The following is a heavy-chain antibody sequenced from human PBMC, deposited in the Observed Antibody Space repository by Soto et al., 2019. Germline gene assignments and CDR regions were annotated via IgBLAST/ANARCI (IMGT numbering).Heavy chain of an antibody. V-gene: IGHV3-30-3*01. CDR1: GFTFSSYA. J-gene: IGHJ1*01. D-gene: IGHD2-15*01. CDR3: ARDGSQDAEYFQH. Sequence: QVQLVESGGGVVQPGRSLRLSCAASGFTFSSYAMHWVRQAPGKGLEWVAVISYDGSNKYYADSVKGRFTISRDNSKNTLYLQMHSLRAEDTAVYYCARDGSQDAEYFQHWGQGTLVTVSS. CDR2: ISYDGSNK.